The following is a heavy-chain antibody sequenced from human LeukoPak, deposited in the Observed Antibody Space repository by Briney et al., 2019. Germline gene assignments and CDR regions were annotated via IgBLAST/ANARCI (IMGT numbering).Heavy chain of an antibody. CDR3: AKRWELRRGAFDI. J-gene: IGHJ3*02. D-gene: IGHD1-26*01. Sequence: GGSLRLSCAASGSTFSSYAMSWVRQAPGKGLEWVSAISGSGGSTYYADSVKGWFTISRDNSKNTLYLQMNSLRAEDTAVYYCAKRWELRRGAFDIWGQGTMVTVSS. V-gene: IGHV3-23*01. CDR1: GSTFSSYA. CDR2: ISGSGGST.